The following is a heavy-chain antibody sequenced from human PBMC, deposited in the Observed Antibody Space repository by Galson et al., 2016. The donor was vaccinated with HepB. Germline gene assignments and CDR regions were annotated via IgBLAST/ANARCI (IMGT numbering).Heavy chain of an antibody. Sequence: SLRLSCATSGFTFSAYAMGWVRQAPGKGLEWVSTITSSGDTTYYGGSVKGRFSISRENSKKTVDLQMNNMRFEDTAVYYCAKDYGGNSHYYGMDAWGQGTRVTVS. CDR2: ITSSGDTT. V-gene: IGHV3-23*01. J-gene: IGHJ6*02. CDR1: GFTFSAYA. CDR3: AKDYGGNSHYYGMDA. D-gene: IGHD4-23*01.